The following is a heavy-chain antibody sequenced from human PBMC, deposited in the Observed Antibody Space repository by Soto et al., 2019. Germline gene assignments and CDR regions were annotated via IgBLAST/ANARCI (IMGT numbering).Heavy chain of an antibody. J-gene: IGHJ4*02. CDR1: GFTFSDFW. Sequence: EVQLVESGGNLVQPGGSLRLSCAASGFTFSDFWMSWVRRAPGRGLEWVANIKEDGSETYYVDSVEGRFTISRDNAKKSLYLPINSGRAEDTALYYCARGGRHSSDSWGQGAMVTVSS. CDR2: IKEDGSET. V-gene: IGHV3-7*05. D-gene: IGHD1-26*01. CDR3: ARGGRHSSDS.